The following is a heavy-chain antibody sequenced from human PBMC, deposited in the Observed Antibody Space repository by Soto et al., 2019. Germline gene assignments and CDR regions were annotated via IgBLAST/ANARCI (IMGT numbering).Heavy chain of an antibody. V-gene: IGHV3-74*01. J-gene: IGHJ4*02. CDR3: AAGGSGYYAN. CDR2: IKTDGTYA. CDR1: GFTFSTYW. Sequence: EVQLVESGGDLVQPGGSLRLSCAASGFTFSTYWMHWVRQAPGKGLLWVSRIKTDGTYATYADSVKGRFTISRANAKNTLYLQMNSLRVEDAAVYYCAAGGSGYYANWGQGTLVTVSS. D-gene: IGHD3-22*01.